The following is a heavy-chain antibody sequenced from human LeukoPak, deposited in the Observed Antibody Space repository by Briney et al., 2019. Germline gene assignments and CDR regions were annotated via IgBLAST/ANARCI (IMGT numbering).Heavy chain of an antibody. CDR3: ARWAYGSGSYFYFDY. CDR1: GGSISSYY. CDR2: IYYSGST. Sequence: PSETLSLTCTVYGGSISSYYWSWIRQPPGKGLEWIGYIYYSGSTKYNPSLKSRVTISVDTSKNQFSLKLSSVTAADTAVYYCARWAYGSGSYFYFDYWGQGTLVTVSS. D-gene: IGHD3-10*01. V-gene: IGHV4-59*01. J-gene: IGHJ4*02.